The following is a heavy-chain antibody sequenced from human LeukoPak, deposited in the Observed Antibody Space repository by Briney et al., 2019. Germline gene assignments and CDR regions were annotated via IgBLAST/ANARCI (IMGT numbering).Heavy chain of an antibody. CDR3: ARDGCGGDCYPGISDAFDI. CDR2: ISSSSTII. D-gene: IGHD2-21*02. Sequence: PGGSLRLSCAASGFTFSSYSMNWVRQAPGKGLEWVSHISSSSTIIYYADSVKGRFTISRDNAKNSLYLHMNSLRAEDTAVYYCARDGCGGDCYPGISDAFDIWGQGTMVTVSS. CDR1: GFTFSSYS. V-gene: IGHV3-48*01. J-gene: IGHJ3*02.